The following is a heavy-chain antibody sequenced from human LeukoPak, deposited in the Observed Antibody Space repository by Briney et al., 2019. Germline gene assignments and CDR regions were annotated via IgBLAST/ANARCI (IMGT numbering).Heavy chain of an antibody. CDR3: ARANLWDTWYYFDY. V-gene: IGHV3-23*01. CDR1: GFTFSNYA. Sequence: GGSLRLSCAASGFTFSNYAMSWVRQAPGKGLEWVSGISGSGGSTYYADSVKGRFTISRDNSKNTLYLQMNSLRAEDTAVYYCARANLWDTWYYFDYWGQGTLVTVSS. J-gene: IGHJ4*02. CDR2: ISGSGGST. D-gene: IGHD3-10*01.